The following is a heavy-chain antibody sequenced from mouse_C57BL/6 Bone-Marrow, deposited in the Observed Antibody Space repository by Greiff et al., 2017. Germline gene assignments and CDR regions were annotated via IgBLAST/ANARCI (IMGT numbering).Heavy chain of an antibody. V-gene: IGHV1-59*01. J-gene: IGHJ4*01. CDR2: IDPSDSYT. Sequence: QVQLQQPGAELVRPGTSVKLSCKASGYTFTSYWMHWVKQRHGQGLEWIGVIDPSDSYTNYNQKFKGKATLTVDTSSSTAYMQLSSLTSEDSAVYYCAREGYDYDGVYAMDYWGQGTSVTVSS. CDR1: GYTFTSYW. D-gene: IGHD2-4*01. CDR3: AREGYDYDGVYAMDY.